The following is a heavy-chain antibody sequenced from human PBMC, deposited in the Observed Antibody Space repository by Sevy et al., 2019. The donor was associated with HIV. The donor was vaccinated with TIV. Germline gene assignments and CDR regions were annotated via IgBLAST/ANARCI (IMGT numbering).Heavy chain of an antibody. Sequence: GGSLRLSCAASGFTFSNAWMSWVRQAPGKGLEWVGRIKSKTDGGRTDYAAPVKGRFTISRDDSKTTLYLQMNSLKTEDTAVYYCTTDKPIVVVTASPPFDYWGQGTLVTVSS. CDR2: IKSKTDGGRT. CDR3: TTDKPIVVVTASPPFDY. J-gene: IGHJ4*02. V-gene: IGHV3-15*01. CDR1: GFTFSNAW. D-gene: IGHD2-21*02.